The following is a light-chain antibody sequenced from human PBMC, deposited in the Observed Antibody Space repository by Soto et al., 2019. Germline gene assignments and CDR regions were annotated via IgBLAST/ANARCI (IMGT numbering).Light chain of an antibody. CDR2: GAS. CDR1: QSVSSN. CDR3: QQYNTWPPLT. J-gene: IGKJ4*01. Sequence: EIVMTQSPATLSVSPGERATLSCRASQSVSSNLAWYQQKPGQAPRLLIFGASNRATAIPARFTGSGSGTEFTLTISRLQSEDFAVYYCQQYNTWPPLTFGGGTKVESK. V-gene: IGKV3-15*01.